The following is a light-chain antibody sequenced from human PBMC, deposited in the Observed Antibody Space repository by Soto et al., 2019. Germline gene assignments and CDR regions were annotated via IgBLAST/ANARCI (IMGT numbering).Light chain of an antibody. V-gene: IGKV3-20*01. Sequence: EIVMTQSPATLSVSPGERATLSCRASQSVSNSYLAWYQLKPGQAPRLLIYVVSSRATGIPDRFSGSGSGTDFTLTITSLEPEDFAVYYCQQYSSSPLTFGGGTKVDIK. CDR1: QSVSNSY. CDR3: QQYSSSPLT. J-gene: IGKJ4*01. CDR2: VVS.